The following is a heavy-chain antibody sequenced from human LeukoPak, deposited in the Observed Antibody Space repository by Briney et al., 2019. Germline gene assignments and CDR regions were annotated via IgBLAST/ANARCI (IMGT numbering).Heavy chain of an antibody. CDR1: GFTFTNYW. CDR2: IKQDGSEK. D-gene: IGHD2-15*01. CDR3: AREGFCSGGICSYDN. V-gene: IGHV3-7*01. Sequence: GGSLRLSCAASGFTFTNYWMNWVRQAPGKGLEWVARIKQDGSEKYYVESVKGRFTISRDNAKNSLYLRIDSLRAEGTAVYYCAREGFCSGGICSYDNWGQGTLVTVSS. J-gene: IGHJ4*02.